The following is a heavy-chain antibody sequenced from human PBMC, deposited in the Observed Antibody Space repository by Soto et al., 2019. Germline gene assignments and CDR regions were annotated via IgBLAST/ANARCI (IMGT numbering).Heavy chain of an antibody. CDR1: GGSVSSGSYY. J-gene: IGHJ4*02. CDR2: IYYSGST. V-gene: IGHV4-61*01. D-gene: IGHD3-22*01. CDR3: ARGLPYYYDSSGYPYYFDY. Sequence: SETLSLTCTVSGGSVSSGSYYWSWIRQPPGKGLEWIGYIYYSGSTNYNPSLKSRVTISVDTSKNQFSLKLSSVTAADTAVYYCARGLPYYYDSSGYPYYFDYWGQGTPVTVSS.